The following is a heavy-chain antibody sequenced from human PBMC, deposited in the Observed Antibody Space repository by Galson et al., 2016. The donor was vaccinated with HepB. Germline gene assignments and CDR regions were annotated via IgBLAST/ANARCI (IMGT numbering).Heavy chain of an antibody. CDR2: IYFSGST. Sequence: LSLTCIVSGGSITSGHFYWNWIRHHPGKGLEWIGHIYFSGSTHYNLSLKSRLTISLDMANNQFSLNLKSVTAADTAVYYCARSGYKYGSDAFDLWGQGTMVTVSS. J-gene: IGHJ3*01. V-gene: IGHV4-31*03. CDR3: ARSGYKYGSDAFDL. CDR1: GGSITSGHFY. D-gene: IGHD5-18*01.